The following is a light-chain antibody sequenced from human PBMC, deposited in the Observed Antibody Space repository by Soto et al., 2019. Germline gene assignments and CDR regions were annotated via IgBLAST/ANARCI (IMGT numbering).Light chain of an antibody. CDR1: QSINDR. Sequence: EIVLTQSLVNLSLSPGGGATLSCRASQSINDRLAWYQQKPGQAPRLLIYDASNRAAGVPLRFSGSGSGSDFTLTINSLEAEDSAVYYCQQRSSWPFTFGGGANVEV. V-gene: IGKV3-11*01. J-gene: IGKJ4*01. CDR2: DAS. CDR3: QQRSSWPFT.